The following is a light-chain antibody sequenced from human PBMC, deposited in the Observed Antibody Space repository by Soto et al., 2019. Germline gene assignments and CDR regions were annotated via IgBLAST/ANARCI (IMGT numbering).Light chain of an antibody. J-gene: IGKJ4*01. CDR3: QQYNEWPLT. CDR1: QSVSNN. CDR2: HAA. V-gene: IGKV3-15*01. Sequence: EIVMTQSPATLSVSPGESATLSCRASQSVSNNVAWYEQKPGQAPRLLIYHAATRATGIPARFSGSGSGTDVTLTISSLPAEDFAVYYCQQYNEWPLTFGGGTKVEIK.